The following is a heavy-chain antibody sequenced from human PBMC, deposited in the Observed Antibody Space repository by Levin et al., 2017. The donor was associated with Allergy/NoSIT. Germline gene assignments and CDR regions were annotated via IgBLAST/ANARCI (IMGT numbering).Heavy chain of an antibody. CDR2: IYYSGST. D-gene: IGHD6-13*01. Sequence: SQTLSLTCTVSGGSIRSSSYYWGWIRQPPGKGLEWIGSIYYSGSTYYNPSLKSRVTISVDTSKNQFSLKLSSVTAADTAVYYCARPGSSWYYYGMDVWGQGTTVTVSS. J-gene: IGHJ6*02. V-gene: IGHV4-39*01. CDR1: GGSIRSSSYY. CDR3: ARPGSSWYYYGMDV.